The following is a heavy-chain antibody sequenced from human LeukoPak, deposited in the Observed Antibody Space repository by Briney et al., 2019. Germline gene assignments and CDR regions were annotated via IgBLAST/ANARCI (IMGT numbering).Heavy chain of an antibody. CDR3: AREVIDDGDYPFDY. V-gene: IGHV1-2*02. J-gene: IGHJ4*02. Sequence: GASVKVSCKASGYTFTGYYMHWVRHAPGQGLEWMGWINPNSGGTNYAQKFQGRVTMTRDTSISTAYMELSRLGSDDTAVYDCAREVIDDGDYPFDYWGQGTLVTVSS. CDR2: INPNSGGT. D-gene: IGHD4-17*01. CDR1: GYTFTGYY.